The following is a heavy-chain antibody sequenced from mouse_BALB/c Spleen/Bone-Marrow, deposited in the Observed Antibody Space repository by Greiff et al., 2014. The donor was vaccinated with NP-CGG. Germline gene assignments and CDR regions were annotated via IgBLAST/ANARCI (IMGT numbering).Heavy chain of an antibody. CDR2: IDPENGDT. D-gene: IGHD2-4*01. V-gene: IGHV14-4*02. Sequence: EVQLQQSGAELVRPGASVKLSRTASGFNIKDYYMHWVKQRPEQGLEWIGWIDPENGDTEYAPKFQGKATMTADTSSNTAYLQLSSLTSEDTAVYYCNARGDYDFDYFDYWGQGTTLTVSS. CDR3: NARGDYDFDYFDY. J-gene: IGHJ2*01. CDR1: GFNIKDYY.